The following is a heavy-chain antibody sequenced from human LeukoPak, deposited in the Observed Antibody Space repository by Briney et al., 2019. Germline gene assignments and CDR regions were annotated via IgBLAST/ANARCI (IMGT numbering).Heavy chain of an antibody. D-gene: IGHD3-22*01. CDR2: INWNGGST. CDR1: GFTFDDYG. CDR3: ARSKMGSSGYYLDS. V-gene: IGHV3-20*04. Sequence: GGSLRLSCAASGFTFDDYGMSWVRQAPGKGLKWVSGINWNGGSTGYADSVKGRFTISRDNAKNSLYLQMNSLRAEDTALYYCARSKMGSSGYYLDSWGQGTLVTVSS. J-gene: IGHJ4*02.